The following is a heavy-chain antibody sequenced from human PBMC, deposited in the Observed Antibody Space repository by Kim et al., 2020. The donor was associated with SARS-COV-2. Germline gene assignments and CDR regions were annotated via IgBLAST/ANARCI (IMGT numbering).Heavy chain of an antibody. CDR3: ARGLGSFDY. J-gene: IGHJ4*02. D-gene: IGHD3-16*01. Sequence: STIYYAGSVKGRFTISRDNAKNSLYLQMNSLRDEDTAVYYCARGLGSFDYWGQGTLVTVSS. V-gene: IGHV3-48*02. CDR2: STI.